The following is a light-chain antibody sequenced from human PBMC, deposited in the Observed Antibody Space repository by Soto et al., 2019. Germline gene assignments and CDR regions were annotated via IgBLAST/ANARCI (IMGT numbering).Light chain of an antibody. J-gene: IGKJ1*01. CDR2: GAS. V-gene: IGKV3-15*01. CDR3: QQHNNWPPWT. Sequence: DIVMTQSPATLSVSPGERVTLSCRASQSVANNVAWYQQRPGQPPRLLIYGASTRASGVPARFSGSGYGRQFTLTISSLQYEDFAVYHCQQHNNWPPWTFGQGTKVEVK. CDR1: QSVANN.